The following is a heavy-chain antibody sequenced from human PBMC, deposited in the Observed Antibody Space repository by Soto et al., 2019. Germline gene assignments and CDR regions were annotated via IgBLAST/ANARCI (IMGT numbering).Heavy chain of an antibody. CDR2: IIPILGIA. D-gene: IGHD2-15*01. CDR1: GGTFSSYT. CDR3: ARDIREEDIVVVVAALEDAFDI. V-gene: IGHV1-69*04. Sequence: GASVKVSCKASGGTFSSYTISWVRQAPGQGLEWMGRIIPILGIANYAQKFQGRVTITADKSTSTAYMELSSLRSEDTAVYYCARDIREEDIVVVVAALEDAFDIWGQGTMVTVS. J-gene: IGHJ3*02.